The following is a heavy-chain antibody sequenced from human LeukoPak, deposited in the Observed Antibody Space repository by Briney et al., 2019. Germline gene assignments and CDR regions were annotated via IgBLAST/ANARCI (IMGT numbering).Heavy chain of an antibody. CDR2: INPHSGGT. CDR3: ARDVGEYCSSTNCYASHY. V-gene: IGHV1-2*02. D-gene: IGHD2-2*01. J-gene: IGHJ4*02. CDR1: GYTFTGYY. Sequence: ASVKVSCKASGYTFTGYYIHWVRQAPGQGLDWMGWINPHSGGTNYAQKFQGGVTMTRDTYITTAYMELSSLRSDDTAVYYCARDVGEYCSSTNCYASHYWGQGTLVTVSS.